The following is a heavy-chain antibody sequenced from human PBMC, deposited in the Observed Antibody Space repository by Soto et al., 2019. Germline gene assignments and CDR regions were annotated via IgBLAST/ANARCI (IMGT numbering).Heavy chain of an antibody. CDR3: ARQGSNGGYVYFPMDV. J-gene: IGHJ6*02. V-gene: IGHV5-51*01. Sequence: PGESLKISCKGSEYRFNSYWLVWVRQMPGKGLEWIGMIYPGDSDTIYSPSFEGQVTMSVDKSISTAYLQWSSLKASDSATYYCARQGSNGGYVYFPMDVWGQGTTVTVSS. CDR2: IYPGDSDT. CDR1: EYRFNSYW. D-gene: IGHD3-16*01.